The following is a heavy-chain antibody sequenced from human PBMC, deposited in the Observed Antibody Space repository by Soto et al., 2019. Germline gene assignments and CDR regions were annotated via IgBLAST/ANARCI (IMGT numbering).Heavy chain of an antibody. Sequence: QVQLVQSGAEVKKPGASVKVACKASGYTFSDFGITWGRQAPVKGLEWVGWISAYNRDTKYAQKVQGRVTMTTDTATSTAYVELRSLRSDDTAVYFCARDHTYYDNGGTTDYWGQGTLVTVSS. J-gene: IGHJ4*02. D-gene: IGHD3-22*01. CDR1: GYTFSDFG. CDR3: ARDHTYYDNGGTTDY. CDR2: ISAYNRDT. V-gene: IGHV1-18*01.